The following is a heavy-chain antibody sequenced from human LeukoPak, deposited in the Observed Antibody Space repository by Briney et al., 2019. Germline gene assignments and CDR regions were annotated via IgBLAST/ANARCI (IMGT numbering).Heavy chain of an antibody. CDR2: IYYRGRT. CDR1: GGSISSGDYY. Sequence: PSETLSLTCTVSGGSISSGDYYWSWIRQPPGEGLEWIGYIYYRGRTYYNPSLKSRVTISVDTSKNQFSLKLSSVTAADTAVYYCARGQQWLPHFDYWGQGTLVTVSS. CDR3: ARGQQWLPHFDY. D-gene: IGHD6-19*01. J-gene: IGHJ4*02. V-gene: IGHV4-30-4*08.